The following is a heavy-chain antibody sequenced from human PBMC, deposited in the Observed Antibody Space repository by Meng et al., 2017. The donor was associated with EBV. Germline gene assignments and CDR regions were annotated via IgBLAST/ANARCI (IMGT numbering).Heavy chain of an antibody. CDR3: ARGPYYYDSSGYYYGEFDP. Sequence: QVQLVQPGAEVKQPWASVKDSCKASGYTFPSYDINWVRQATGQGLEWRGWMNPNSGNTCYAQKFQGRVTMNRNTSISTAYMELSSLRTEDTAVYYCARGPYYYDSSGYYYGEFDPWGQGTLVTVSS. D-gene: IGHD3-22*01. V-gene: IGHV1-8*01. CDR2: MNPNSGNT. CDR1: GYTFPSYD. J-gene: IGHJ5*02.